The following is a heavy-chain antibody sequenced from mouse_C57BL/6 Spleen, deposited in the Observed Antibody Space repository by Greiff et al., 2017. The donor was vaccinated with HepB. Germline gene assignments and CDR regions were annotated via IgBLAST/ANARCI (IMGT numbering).Heavy chain of an antibody. J-gene: IGHJ2*01. Sequence: EVQRVESGGDLVKPGGSLKLSCAASGFTFSSYGMSWVRQTPDKRLEWVATISSGGSYTYYPDSVKGRFTISRDNAKNTLYLHMSSLKSEDTAMYYCARGGKNYGSFDYWGQGTTLTVSS. CDR1: GFTFSSYG. D-gene: IGHD1-1*01. CDR2: ISSGGSYT. V-gene: IGHV5-6*01. CDR3: ARGGKNYGSFDY.